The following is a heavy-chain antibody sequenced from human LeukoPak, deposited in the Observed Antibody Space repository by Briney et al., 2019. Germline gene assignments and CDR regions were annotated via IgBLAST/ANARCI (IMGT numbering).Heavy chain of an antibody. CDR3: AADLWGGLRGYYYMDV. CDR2: ISGSGGST. V-gene: IGHV3-23*01. Sequence: GGSLRLSCAASGFTFSSYAMSWVRQAPGKGLEWVSAISGSGGSTYYADSVKGRFTISRDNSKNTLYLQMNSLRAEDTAVYYCAADLWGGLRGYYYMDVWGKGTTVTVSS. CDR1: GFTFSSYA. D-gene: IGHD3-3*01. J-gene: IGHJ6*03.